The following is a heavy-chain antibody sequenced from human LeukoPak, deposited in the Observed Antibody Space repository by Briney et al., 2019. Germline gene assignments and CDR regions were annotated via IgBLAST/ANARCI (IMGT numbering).Heavy chain of an antibody. D-gene: IGHD5-12*01. Sequence: GGSLRLSCAASGFTFSSYSMNWVRQAPGKGLEWVSYISSSSSTIYYADSVKGRFTISRDNAKNSLYLQMNSLRAEDTAVYYCAREEGGYDSDAFDIWGQGTMVTVSS. CDR3: AREEGGYDSDAFDI. CDR2: ISSSSSTI. V-gene: IGHV3-48*01. J-gene: IGHJ3*02. CDR1: GFTFSSYS.